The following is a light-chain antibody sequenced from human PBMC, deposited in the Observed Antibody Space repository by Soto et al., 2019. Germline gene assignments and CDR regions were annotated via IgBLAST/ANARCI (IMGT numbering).Light chain of an antibody. J-gene: IGLJ2*01. CDR3: SPYPSTRTMSL. V-gene: IGLV2-14*03. Sequence: QSALTQPASGSGSPGQSITISCTGTSSDLSGYNYVSWYQQLPGKAPQLIIYDVSNRPSGVSHRFSGSKSGNTASLTISGLPPADGAEYYGSPYPSTRTMSLFGGGPTFTVL. CDR2: DVS. CDR1: SSDLSGYNY.